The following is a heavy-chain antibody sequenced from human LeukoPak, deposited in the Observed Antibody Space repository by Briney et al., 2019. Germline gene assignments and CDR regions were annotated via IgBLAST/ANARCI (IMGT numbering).Heavy chain of an antibody. Sequence: GGSLRLSCAASGFTFSSFGMQWVRQAPGKGLEWVAVIWSDASNKYYADSVKGRFTISRDNSKNTLYLQMNGLRDDDTAVYYCVRGVGVSRFNYLDSWGQGTLVIVSS. CDR3: VRGVGVSRFNYLDS. CDR1: GFTFSSFG. J-gene: IGHJ4*02. D-gene: IGHD6-13*01. CDR2: IWSDASNK. V-gene: IGHV3-33*01.